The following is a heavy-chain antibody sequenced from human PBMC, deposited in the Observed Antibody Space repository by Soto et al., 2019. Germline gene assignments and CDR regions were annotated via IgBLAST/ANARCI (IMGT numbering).Heavy chain of an antibody. V-gene: IGHV3-33*01. D-gene: IGHD4-17*01. CDR2: IWYDGSYK. Sequence: PGGSLRLSCAASGFTFSSYGMHWVRQAPGKGLEWVSVIWYDGSYKYYADSVKGRFTISRDNSKNTLYLQMNSLRAEDTAVYYCARDNSYGDLYYFDYWGQGTLVTSPQ. J-gene: IGHJ4*02. CDR3: ARDNSYGDLYYFDY. CDR1: GFTFSSYG.